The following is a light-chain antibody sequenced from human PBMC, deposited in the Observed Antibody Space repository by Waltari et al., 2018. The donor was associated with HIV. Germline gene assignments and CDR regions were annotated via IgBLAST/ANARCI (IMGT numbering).Light chain of an antibody. CDR1: QSVSSSY. CDR3: QQYGSSPYT. Sequence: EIVLTQSPGTLSLSPGERATLSCRASQSVSSSYLAWYQQEPGQAPRLLIYAASRRATGIPYRFSGSGSGTDFTLTISGLEPEDFAVYYCQQYGSSPYTFGQGTNLEIK. V-gene: IGKV3-20*01. J-gene: IGKJ2*01. CDR2: AAS.